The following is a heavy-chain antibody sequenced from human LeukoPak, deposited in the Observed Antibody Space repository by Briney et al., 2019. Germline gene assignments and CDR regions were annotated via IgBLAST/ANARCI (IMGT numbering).Heavy chain of an antibody. V-gene: IGHV4-34*01. CDR2: INHSGST. CDR1: GGSFSGYY. CDR3: AREIVVVPAAIWFDP. D-gene: IGHD2-2*01. Sequence: SETLSLTCAVYGGSFSGYYWSWIRQPPGKGLEWIGEINHSGSTNYNPSLKSRVTISVDTSKNQFSLKLSSVTAADTAVYYCAREIVVVPAAIWFDPWGQGTLVTVSS. J-gene: IGHJ5*02.